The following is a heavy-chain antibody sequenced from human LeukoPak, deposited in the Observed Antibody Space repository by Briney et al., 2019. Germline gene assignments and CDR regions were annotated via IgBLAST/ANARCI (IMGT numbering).Heavy chain of an antibody. CDR2: INHSGST. V-gene: IGHV4-34*01. CDR3: ARDGIVGAIEYCFDY. D-gene: IGHD1-26*01. J-gene: IGHJ4*02. Sequence: PSETLSLTGAVYGGSFSGYYWSWIRQPPGKGLEWIGEINHSGSTNYNPSLKSRVTISVDTSKNQFSLKLSSVTAADTAVYYCARDGIVGAIEYCFDYWGQGTLVTVSS. CDR1: GGSFSGYY.